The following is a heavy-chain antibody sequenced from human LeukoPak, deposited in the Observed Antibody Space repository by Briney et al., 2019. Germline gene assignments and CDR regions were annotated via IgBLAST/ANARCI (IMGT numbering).Heavy chain of an antibody. CDR3: AKDFRYSSGWGVFDY. Sequence: PGRSLRLSCAASGFTFSSYGMHWVRQAPGKGLEWVAVISYDGGNKYYADSVKGRFTISRDNSKNTLYLQMNSLRAEDTAVYYCAKDFRYSSGWGVFDYWGQGTLVTVSS. CDR2: ISYDGGNK. J-gene: IGHJ4*02. CDR1: GFTFSSYG. V-gene: IGHV3-30*18. D-gene: IGHD6-19*01.